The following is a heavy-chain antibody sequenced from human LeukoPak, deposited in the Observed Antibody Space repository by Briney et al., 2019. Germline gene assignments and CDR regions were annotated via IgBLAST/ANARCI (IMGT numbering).Heavy chain of an antibody. J-gene: IGHJ5*02. CDR2: INHSGST. V-gene: IGHV4-34*01. D-gene: IGHD2-2*01. CDR3: ARARLSQLLSNWFDP. CDR1: GGSISSYY. Sequence: SETLSLTCTVSGGSISSYYWSWIRQPPGKGLEWIGEINHSGSTNYNPSLKSRVTISVDTSKNQFSLKLSSVTAADTAVYYCARARLSQLLSNWFDPWGQGTLVTVSS.